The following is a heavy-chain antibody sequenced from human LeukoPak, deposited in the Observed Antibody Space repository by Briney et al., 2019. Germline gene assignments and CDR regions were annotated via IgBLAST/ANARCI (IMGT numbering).Heavy chain of an antibody. V-gene: IGHV3-48*03. J-gene: IGHJ4*02. D-gene: IGHD2-2*03. CDR2: ISSSGSTI. CDR3: ARVGYCSSTSCYALNDY. CDR1: GFTFSSYE. Sequence: PGGSLRLSCAASGFTFSSYEMNWVRQAPGKGLEWVSYISSSGSTIYYADSVKGRFTISRDNAKNSLYLQMNSLRAEDTAVYYCARVGYCSSTSCYALNDYWGQGTLVTVSS.